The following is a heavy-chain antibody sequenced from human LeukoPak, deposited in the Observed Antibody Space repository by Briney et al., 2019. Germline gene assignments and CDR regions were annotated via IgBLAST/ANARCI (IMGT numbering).Heavy chain of an antibody. D-gene: IGHD3-22*01. CDR2: IYYSGST. Sequence: SETLSLTCTVSGGSISSSSYYWGWIRQPPGKGLEWIGSIYYSGSTCYNPSLKSRVTISVDTSKNQFSLKLSSVTAADTAVYYCASRTPWYYYDSSGYLDFDYWGQGTLVTVSS. CDR3: ASRTPWYYYDSSGYLDFDY. J-gene: IGHJ4*02. V-gene: IGHV4-39*01. CDR1: GGSISSSSYY.